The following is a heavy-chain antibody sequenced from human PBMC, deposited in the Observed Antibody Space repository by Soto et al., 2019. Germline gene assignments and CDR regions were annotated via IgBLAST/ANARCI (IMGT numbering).Heavy chain of an antibody. CDR3: ARGLHGAFDI. CDR2: IYYSGST. V-gene: IGHV4-61*01. Sequence: PSETLSLTCTVSGGSVSSGSYYWSWIRQPPGKRLEWVGYIYYSGSTNYNPSLKSRVTISVDTSKNQFSLKLTSVTAADTAVYYCARGLHGAFDIWGQGTMVTVS. J-gene: IGHJ3*02. D-gene: IGHD3-16*01. CDR1: GGSVSSGSYY.